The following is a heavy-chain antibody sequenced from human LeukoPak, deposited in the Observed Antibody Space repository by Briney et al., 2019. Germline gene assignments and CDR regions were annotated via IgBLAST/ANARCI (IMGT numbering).Heavy chain of an antibody. CDR2: ISPNNGGT. V-gene: IGHV1-2*02. Sequence: ASVKVSRKASAYIFTNYYMHWVRQAPGEGHEWMGWISPNNGGTNYLQKFQGRVTMTRDTSISTVYMELSGLRSDDTAVYYCARDQSLSGNYLIDYWGQGTLVTVSS. J-gene: IGHJ4*02. CDR3: ARDQSLSGNYLIDY. CDR1: AYIFTNYY. D-gene: IGHD1-26*01.